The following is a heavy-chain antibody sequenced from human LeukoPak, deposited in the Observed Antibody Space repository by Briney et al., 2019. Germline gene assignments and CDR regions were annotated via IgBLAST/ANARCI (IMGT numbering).Heavy chain of an antibody. V-gene: IGHV3-30*18. CDR3: AKDVTMVRGVIGGYDY. J-gene: IGHJ4*02. D-gene: IGHD3-10*01. Sequence: GRSLRLSCAASGFTFSSYGMHWVRQAPGKGLEWVAVISYDGSNKYYADSVKGRFTISRDNSKNTLYLQMNSLRAEDTAVYYCAKDVTMVRGVIGGYDYWGQGTLVTVSS. CDR1: GFTFSSYG. CDR2: ISYDGSNK.